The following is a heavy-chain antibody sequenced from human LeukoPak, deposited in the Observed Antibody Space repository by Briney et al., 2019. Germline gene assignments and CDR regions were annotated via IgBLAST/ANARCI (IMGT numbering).Heavy chain of an antibody. CDR2: IWYDGSNK. V-gene: IGHV3-33*01. J-gene: IGHJ5*02. CDR3: AREPYGSGSYNWFDP. Sequence: PGRSLRLSCAASGFTFSSYGMHWVRQAPGKGLEWVAVIWYDGSNKYYADSVKGRFTISRDNSKNTLYLQMNSLRAEDTAVYYCAREPYGSGSYNWFDPWGQGTLVTVSS. D-gene: IGHD3-10*01. CDR1: GFTFSSYG.